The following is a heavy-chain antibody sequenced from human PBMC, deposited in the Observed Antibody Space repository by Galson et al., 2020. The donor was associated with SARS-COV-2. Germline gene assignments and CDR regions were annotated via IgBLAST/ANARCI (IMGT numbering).Heavy chain of an antibody. CDR3: ARVGPTAGAFYAFDI. CDR2: IHHSGVI. Sequence: SETLSLTCAVSGDSITSHNWWTWVRQYPGKGLEWIGEIHHSGVIHYNPSLKSRVTILVDKSQNQLSLNLRFVTAADTAIYFCARVGPTAGAFYAFDIWGQGTMVTVSS. CDR1: GDSITSHNW. D-gene: IGHD6-13*01. J-gene: IGHJ3*02. V-gene: IGHV4-4*02.